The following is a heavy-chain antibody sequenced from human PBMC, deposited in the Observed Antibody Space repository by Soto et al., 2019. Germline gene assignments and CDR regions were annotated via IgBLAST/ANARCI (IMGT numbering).Heavy chain of an antibody. CDR2: INPSGGST. CDR1: GYTFTSYY. D-gene: IGHD3-9*01. CDR3: ARDDRFDWLHYRY. J-gene: IGHJ4*02. Sequence: ASVKVSCKASGYTFTSYYMHWVLQAPGQGLEWMGIINPSGGSTSYAQKFQGRVTMTRDTSMSTVYMELSSLRSEDTAVYYCARDDRFDWLHYRYWGQGTLVTVSS. V-gene: IGHV1-46*03.